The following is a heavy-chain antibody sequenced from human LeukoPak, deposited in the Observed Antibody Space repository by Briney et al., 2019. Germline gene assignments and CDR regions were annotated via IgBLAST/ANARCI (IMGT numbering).Heavy chain of an antibody. CDR1: GGSFSVYY. J-gene: IGHJ4*02. CDR3: TRMVDPLVRGVIIRHPFDY. Sequence: SETLSLTCAVYGGSFSVYYWSWIRQPPGKGLEWIGEMNHSGSTKYNRSFKSRVTISVDTSKDQFSLKLSSVTAADTAVYYCTRMVDPLVRGVIIRHPFDYWGQGTLVTVSS. D-gene: IGHD3-10*01. V-gene: IGHV4-34*01. CDR2: MNHSGST.